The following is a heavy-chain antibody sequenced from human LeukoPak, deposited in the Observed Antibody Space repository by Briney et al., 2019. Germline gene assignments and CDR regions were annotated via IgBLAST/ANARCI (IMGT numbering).Heavy chain of an antibody. CDR2: IYYSGST. J-gene: IGHJ3*02. Sequence: PSETLSLTCTVPGGSISSSSYYWGWIRQPPGKGLEWIGSIYYSGSTYYNPSLKSRVTISVDTPKNQFSLKLSSVTAADTAVYYCARRHTGVDAFDIWGQGTMVTVSS. V-gene: IGHV4-39*01. CDR1: GGSISSSSYY. D-gene: IGHD7-27*01. CDR3: ARRHTGVDAFDI.